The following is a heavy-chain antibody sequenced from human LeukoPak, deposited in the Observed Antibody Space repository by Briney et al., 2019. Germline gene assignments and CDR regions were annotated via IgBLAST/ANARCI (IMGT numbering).Heavy chain of an antibody. V-gene: IGHV1-69*04. CDR1: GGTFSSYA. Sequence: ASVKVSCKASGGTFSSYAISWVRQAPGQGLEWMGRIIPILGIANYAQKFQGRVTITADKSTSTAYMELSSLRSEDTAVYYCANGMEVTTKYDYWGQGTLVTVSS. D-gene: IGHD5-12*01. CDR3: ANGMEVTTKYDY. CDR2: IIPILGIA. J-gene: IGHJ4*02.